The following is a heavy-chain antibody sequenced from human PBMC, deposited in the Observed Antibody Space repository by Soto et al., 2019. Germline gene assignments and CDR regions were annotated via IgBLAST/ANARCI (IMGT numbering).Heavy chain of an antibody. CDR1: GGSFSAYC. J-gene: IGHJ6*02. D-gene: IGHD3-10*01. CDR3: ARWGLLWFGENYYYGMDV. CDR2: INHSGST. Sequence: SETLSLTCAVYGGSFSAYCGSWIRQPPGKGLEWIGEINHSGSTNYNPSLKSRVTISVDTSKNQFSLKLSSVTAADTAVYYCARWGLLWFGENYYYGMDVWGQGTTVT. V-gene: IGHV4-34*01.